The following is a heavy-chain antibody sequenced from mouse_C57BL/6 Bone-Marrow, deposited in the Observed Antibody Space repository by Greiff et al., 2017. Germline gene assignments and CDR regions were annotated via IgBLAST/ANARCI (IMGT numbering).Heavy chain of an antibody. CDR1: GYTFTDYE. Sequence: VQLVESGAELVRPGASVTLSCKASGYTFTDYEMHWVKQTPVHGLEWIGAIDPETGGTAYNQKFKGKAILTADKSSSTAYMELRSLTSEDSAVYCCTKRCRLYYWGQGTTLTVSS. D-gene: IGHD6-1*01. J-gene: IGHJ2*01. V-gene: IGHV1-15*01. CDR2: IDPETGGT. CDR3: TKRCRLYY.